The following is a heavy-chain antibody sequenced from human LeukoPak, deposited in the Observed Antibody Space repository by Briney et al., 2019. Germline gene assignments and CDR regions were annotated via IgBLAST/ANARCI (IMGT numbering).Heavy chain of an antibody. D-gene: IGHD1-1*01. CDR1: GGSISSSSYY. V-gene: IGHV4-39*07. J-gene: IGHJ4*02. CDR3: ARDPGTSGFDY. Sequence: PSETLSLTCTVSGGSISSSSYYWGWIRQPPGKGLEWIGSIYYSGSTYYNPSLRSRVTISVDTSKNQFSLKLRSVTAADTAVFFCARDPGTSGFDYWGQGTLVTVSS. CDR2: IYYSGST.